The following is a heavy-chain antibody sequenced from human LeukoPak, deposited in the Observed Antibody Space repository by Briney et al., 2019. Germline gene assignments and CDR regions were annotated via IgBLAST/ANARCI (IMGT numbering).Heavy chain of an antibody. D-gene: IGHD6-19*01. Sequence: GGSLRLSCAASGFTFSSYAMSWVRQAPGKGLEWVSAISGSGGSTYYADSVKGRFTISRDNSKNTLYLQMNSLRAEDTAVYYCARDSGSDSSGWPTDFDYWGQGTLVTVSS. CDR3: ARDSGSDSSGWPTDFDY. J-gene: IGHJ4*02. CDR1: GFTFSSYA. CDR2: ISGSGGST. V-gene: IGHV3-23*01.